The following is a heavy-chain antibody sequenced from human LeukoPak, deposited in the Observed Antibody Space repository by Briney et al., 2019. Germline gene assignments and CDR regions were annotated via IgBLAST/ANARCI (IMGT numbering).Heavy chain of an antibody. V-gene: IGHV3-30-3*01. CDR1: GFTFSSYA. CDR3: ARGAIVVVPAAVDY. D-gene: IGHD2-2*01. Sequence: GSLRLSCAASGFTFSSYAMHWVRQAPGKGLEWVAVISYDGSNKYYADSVKGRFTISRDNSKNTLYLQMNSLRAEGTAVYYCARGAIVVVPAAVDYWGQGTLVTVSS. CDR2: ISYDGSNK. J-gene: IGHJ4*02.